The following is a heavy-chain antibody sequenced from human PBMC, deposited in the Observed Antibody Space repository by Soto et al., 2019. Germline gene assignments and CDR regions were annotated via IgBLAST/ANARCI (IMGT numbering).Heavy chain of an antibody. J-gene: IGHJ4*02. D-gene: IGHD5-18*01. Sequence: EVQLVESGGGLVQPGRSLRLSCAASGFTFDDYAMHWVRQAPGKGLEGASGISWNSNSIGYADSVKGRFTISRDYAKNSLYLQMNSLRAEDTALYYCAKALSGYSYGPFDYWGQGTLVTVSS. V-gene: IGHV3-9*01. CDR2: ISWNSNSI. CDR3: AKALSGYSYGPFDY. CDR1: GFTFDDYA.